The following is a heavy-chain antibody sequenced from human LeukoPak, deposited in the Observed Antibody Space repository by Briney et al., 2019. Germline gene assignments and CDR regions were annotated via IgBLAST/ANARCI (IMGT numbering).Heavy chain of an antibody. D-gene: IGHD2-2*01. V-gene: IGHV3-23*01. J-gene: IGHJ5*02. CDR1: GFTFSSYS. CDR3: ARNPYQGPFNNCLDT. CDR2: IGGTGAST. Sequence: GGSLRLSCAASGFTFSSYSMNWVRQVPGKGLEWVSGIGGTGASTYYADSVKGRFTIPRDNSKTTLYLHMSRLSAEDTAVYFCARNPYQGPFNNCLDTWGQGTLVTVSS.